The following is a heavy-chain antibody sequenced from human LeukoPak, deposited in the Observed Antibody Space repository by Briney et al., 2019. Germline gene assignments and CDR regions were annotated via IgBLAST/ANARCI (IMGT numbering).Heavy chain of an antibody. Sequence: GGSLRLSCAASGFTFNDYYMSWIRQVPGKGLEWVSYIGSRGSTIYYADSAKGRFTISRDNAKKSLYLEMNSLRAEDTAVYYCAGGLVNGNYPFKSWGQGTLITVSS. CDR3: AGGLVNGNYPFKS. J-gene: IGHJ5*02. D-gene: IGHD3-9*01. V-gene: IGHV3-11*04. CDR1: GFTFNDYY. CDR2: IGSRGSTI.